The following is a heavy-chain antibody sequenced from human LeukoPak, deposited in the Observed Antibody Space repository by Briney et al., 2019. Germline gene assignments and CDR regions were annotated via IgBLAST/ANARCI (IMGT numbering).Heavy chain of an antibody. J-gene: IGHJ4*02. D-gene: IGHD2-2*01. V-gene: IGHV1-18*01. CDR1: GYTFSNYG. CDR2: ISAYNINT. Sequence: GASVKVSCKASGYTFSNYGISWVRQAPGQGLEWMGWISAYNINTNFAQKLQGRVTMTTDTSTNTAYMELRSLSSDDTAVYYCASWAGYCSSNNCYATSLDYWGQGTLVTVSA. CDR3: ASWAGYCSSNNCYATSLDY.